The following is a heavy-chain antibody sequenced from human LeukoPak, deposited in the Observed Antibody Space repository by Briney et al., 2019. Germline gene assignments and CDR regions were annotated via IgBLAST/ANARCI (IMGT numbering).Heavy chain of an antibody. J-gene: IGHJ3*02. CDR2: IYYSGST. CDR3: ARGVRKLLWFGELSDDAFDI. V-gene: IGHV4-39*07. CDR1: GGSISSYY. Sequence: TSETLSLTCTVSGGSISSYYWGWIRQPPGKGLEWIGSIYYSGSTDYNPSLKSRVTISVHTSKNQFSLKLSSVTAADTAVYYCARGVRKLLWFGELSDDAFDIWGQGTMVTVSS. D-gene: IGHD3-10*01.